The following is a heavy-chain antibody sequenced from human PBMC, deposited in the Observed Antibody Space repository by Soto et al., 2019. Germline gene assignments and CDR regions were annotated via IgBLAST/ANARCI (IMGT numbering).Heavy chain of an antibody. Sequence: ASVKVSCKASGGTFSSYAISWVRQAPGQGLEWMGGIIPIFGTANYAQKFQGRVTITADESTSTAYMELSSLRSEDTAVYYCARGSPDYYDSSGYYLDYWGQGTLVTVSS. V-gene: IGHV1-69*13. D-gene: IGHD3-22*01. CDR3: ARGSPDYYDSSGYYLDY. CDR1: GGTFSSYA. J-gene: IGHJ4*02. CDR2: IIPIFGTA.